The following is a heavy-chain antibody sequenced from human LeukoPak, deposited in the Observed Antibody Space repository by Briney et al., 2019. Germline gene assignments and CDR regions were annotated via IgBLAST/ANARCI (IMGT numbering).Heavy chain of an antibody. D-gene: IGHD6-19*01. CDR2: FGGTSGVT. Sequence: GGSLRLSCSASGFTFSSFAMSRVRQAPGKGVERVSAFGGTSGVTYYAISVKGRFTSSRDNSKDTLFLQMNSLRAEDTAVYYCAKTTTGYSSGRYPGWPVDYWGQGTLVTVSS. J-gene: IGHJ4*02. CDR3: AKTTTGYSSGRYPGWPVDY. V-gene: IGHV3-23*01. CDR1: GFTFSSFA.